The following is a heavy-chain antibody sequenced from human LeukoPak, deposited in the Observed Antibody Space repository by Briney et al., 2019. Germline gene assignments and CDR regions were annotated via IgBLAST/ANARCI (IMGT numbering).Heavy chain of an antibody. J-gene: IGHJ3*02. CDR1: VYTFTRYG. CDR3: ARDWSMVPLYDAFDI. Sequence: ASVKVSCKASVYTFTRYGISWVRQAPGQGLEWMGWISAYNGNTNYAQKLQGRVTMTTDTSTSTAYMELRSLRSDDTAVYYCARDWSMVPLYDAFDIWGQGRMVTVSS. D-gene: IGHD3-10*01. V-gene: IGHV1-18*01. CDR2: ISAYNGNT.